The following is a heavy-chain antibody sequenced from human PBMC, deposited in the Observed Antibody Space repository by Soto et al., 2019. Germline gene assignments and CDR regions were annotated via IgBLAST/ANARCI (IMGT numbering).Heavy chain of an antibody. Sequence: QVNLVQSGAEVRKPGASVKVSCKGSGYTFTSYGIAWVRQAPGQGLEWMGWISAYNDNTNYAQKVQGRVTVTRDTSTSTAYMELRNLRSDDTAVYYCARGRDGDYWGQGALVTVSS. J-gene: IGHJ4*02. V-gene: IGHV1-18*01. CDR3: ARGRDGDY. CDR2: ISAYNDNT. CDR1: GYTFTSYG. D-gene: IGHD6-6*01.